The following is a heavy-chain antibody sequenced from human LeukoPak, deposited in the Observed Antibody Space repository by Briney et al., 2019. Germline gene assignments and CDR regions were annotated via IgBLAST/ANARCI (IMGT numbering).Heavy chain of an antibody. CDR2: SSTSSSYI. Sequence: PGGSLRLSCAASGFTFSRHSMNWVRQAPGKGLEWVSSSSTSSSYIYYADSVKGRFTISRDNAKDSLYLQMNSLRAEDTAVYYCARLRPDIPFFYFWGQGTLVNVSS. J-gene: IGHJ4*02. CDR1: GFTFSRHS. D-gene: IGHD2-21*01. CDR3: ARLRPDIPFFYF. V-gene: IGHV3-21*01.